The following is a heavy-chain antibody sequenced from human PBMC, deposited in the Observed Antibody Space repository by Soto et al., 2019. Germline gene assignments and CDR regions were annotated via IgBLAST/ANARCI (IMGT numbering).Heavy chain of an antibody. CDR3: ARPGYSSSWYLAFDI. J-gene: IGHJ3*02. V-gene: IGHV5-51*01. CDR1: GYSVTSYW. D-gene: IGHD6-13*01. Sequence: GESLKISCKGSGYSVTSYWIGWVRQMPGKGLEWMGIIYPGDSDTRYSPSFQGQVTISADKSISTAYLQWSSLKASDTAMYYCARPGYSSSWYLAFDIWGQGTMVTVSS. CDR2: IYPGDSDT.